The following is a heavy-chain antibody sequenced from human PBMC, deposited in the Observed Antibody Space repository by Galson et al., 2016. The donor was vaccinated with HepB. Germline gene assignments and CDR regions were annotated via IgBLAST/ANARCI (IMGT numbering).Heavy chain of an antibody. Sequence: SLRLSCAASGFSLRDVWMHWVRQGPGKGLEWVGRVKRDSDGGTRNYAALVEGRFTISRDDSQNTQYLQMNSLTIADTAMYYCTTDDVATWGKGTLVTVSS. CDR2: VKRDSDGGTR. J-gene: IGHJ5*02. V-gene: IGHV3-15*01. CDR3: TTDDVAT. D-gene: IGHD5-12*01. CDR1: GFSLRDVW.